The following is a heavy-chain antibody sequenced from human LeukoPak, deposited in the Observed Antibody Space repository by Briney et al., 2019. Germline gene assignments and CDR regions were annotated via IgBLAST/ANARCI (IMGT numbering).Heavy chain of an antibody. V-gene: IGHV4-4*07. J-gene: IGHJ4*02. CDR3: ARGITMISEFDY. CDR1: GGSISSYY. CDR2: IYTSGST. D-gene: IGHD3-22*01. Sequence: SETLSLTCTVSGGSISSYYWSWIRQLAGKGLEWIGRIYTSGSTNYNPSLKSRVAMSVDTSKNQFSLKLSSVTAADTAVYYCARGITMISEFDYWGQGTLVTVSS.